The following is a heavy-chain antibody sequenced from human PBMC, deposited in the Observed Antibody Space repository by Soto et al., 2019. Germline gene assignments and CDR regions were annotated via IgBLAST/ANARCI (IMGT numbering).Heavy chain of an antibody. CDR1: GYTFTSYG. J-gene: IGHJ4*02. V-gene: IGHV1-18*01. D-gene: IGHD3-22*01. CDR2: ISAYNGNT. Sequence: ASVKVSCKASGYTFTSYGIGWVRQAPGQGLEWMGWISAYNGNTNYAQKLQGRVTMTTDTSTSTAYMELRSLRSDDTAVYYCARGPRTNYYYYDSSGYLDYWGQGTLVTVSS. CDR3: ARGPRTNYYYYDSSGYLDY.